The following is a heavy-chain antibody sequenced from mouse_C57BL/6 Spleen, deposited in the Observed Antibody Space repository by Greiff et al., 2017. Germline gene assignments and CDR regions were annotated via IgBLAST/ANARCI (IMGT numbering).Heavy chain of an antibody. V-gene: IGHV3-6*01. D-gene: IGHD2-4*01. CDR3: AYYDYDDGDYFDY. J-gene: IGHJ2*01. CDR1: GYSITSGYY. CDR2: ISYDGSN. Sequence: EVKLEESGPGLVKPSQSLSLTCSVTGYSITSGYYWNWIRQFPGNKLEWMGYISYDGSNNYNPSLKNRISITRYTSKNQFFLKLNSVTTEDTATYYGAYYDYDDGDYFDYWGQGTTLTVSS.